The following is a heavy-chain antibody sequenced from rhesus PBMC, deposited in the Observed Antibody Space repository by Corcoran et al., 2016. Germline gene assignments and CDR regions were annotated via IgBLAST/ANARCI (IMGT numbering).Heavy chain of an antibody. V-gene: IGHV3-178*01. J-gene: IGHJ4*01. CDR3: ARVYRGIDY. CDR2: ISNGGGST. D-gene: IGHD1-1-1*01. CDR1: GFTFSDHY. Sequence: EVQLEEAGGGWAKPGGSLRRSCAASGFTFSDHYMDWVRQAPGKGLEWVSRISNGGGSTWYADSVKGRFTVSRENAKNTLYVQMNSLRVEDTAVYYCARVYRGIDYWGQGVLVTVSS.